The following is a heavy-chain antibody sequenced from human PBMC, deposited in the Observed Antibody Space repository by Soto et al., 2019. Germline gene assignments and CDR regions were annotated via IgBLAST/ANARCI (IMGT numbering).Heavy chain of an antibody. Sequence: EVQLLESGGGLVQPGGSLRLSCAASGFTFSSYAMSWVRQAPGKGLEWVSAISGSGGSTYYADSVKGRFTISRDNSKNTLYLQMNSLRAEDTAVYYCAKDRCTNGVCLLTPRQNDYWGQGTLVTVSS. V-gene: IGHV3-23*01. CDR3: AKDRCTNGVCLLTPRQNDY. J-gene: IGHJ4*02. CDR2: ISGSGGST. D-gene: IGHD2-8*01. CDR1: GFTFSSYA.